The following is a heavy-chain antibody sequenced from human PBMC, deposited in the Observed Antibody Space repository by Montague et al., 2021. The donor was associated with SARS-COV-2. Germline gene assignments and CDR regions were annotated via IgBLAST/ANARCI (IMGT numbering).Heavy chain of an antibody. J-gene: IGHJ6*02. Sequence: SLRLSCAASAFTFSGYSMAWIRQAPGKGPEWVAYISSGGTATYYADSVRGRFTISRDNAKKSLYLQMNSLTAADTAVYYCARALNYDLWTGYYFYAHDAWGQGTTVTVSS. D-gene: IGHD3/OR15-3a*01. CDR1: AFTFSGYS. CDR3: ARALNYDLWTGYYFYAHDA. CDR2: ISSGGTAT. V-gene: IGHV3-11*01.